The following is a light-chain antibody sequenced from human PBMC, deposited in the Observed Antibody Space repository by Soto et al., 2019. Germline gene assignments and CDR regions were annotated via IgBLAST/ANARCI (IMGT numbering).Light chain of an antibody. CDR2: SNN. Sequence: QSVLTQPPSASGTPGQRVTISCSGSSSNIGSNTVNWYQQLPGTAPKLLIYSNNQRPSGVPGRFSGSNSGTSASLAISGLQSEDEDDYYCAAWDDSLNGLVVFGGGTKLTVL. CDR1: SSNIGSNT. J-gene: IGLJ2*01. CDR3: AAWDDSLNGLVV. V-gene: IGLV1-44*01.